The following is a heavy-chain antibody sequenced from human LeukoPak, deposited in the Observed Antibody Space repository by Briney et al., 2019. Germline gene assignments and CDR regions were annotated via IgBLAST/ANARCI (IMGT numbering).Heavy chain of an antibody. D-gene: IGHD2-2*02. Sequence: SETLSLTCTVSGGSISSYYWNWIRQPPGKGLEWIGSIYYSGSTYYNPSLKSRVTISVDTSKNQFSLKLSSVTAADTAVYYCARSDCSRTTCYTSPNWFDPWGQGTLVTVSS. CDR1: GGSISSYY. CDR3: ARSDCSRTTCYTSPNWFDP. V-gene: IGHV4-59*05. J-gene: IGHJ5*02. CDR2: IYYSGST.